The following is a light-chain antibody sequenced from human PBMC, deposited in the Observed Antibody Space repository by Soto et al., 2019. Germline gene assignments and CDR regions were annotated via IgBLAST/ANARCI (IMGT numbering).Light chain of an antibody. Sequence: AIRMTQSPSSLSASTGDRVTITCRASQGISSYLAWYQQKPGKAPKLLIYAESNLQSGVPSRFSGSGSGTDFTLTISRLEPEDFAVYYCQRYGGFGQGTKVDIK. V-gene: IGKV1-8*01. CDR1: QGISSY. CDR2: AES. CDR3: QRYGG. J-gene: IGKJ1*01.